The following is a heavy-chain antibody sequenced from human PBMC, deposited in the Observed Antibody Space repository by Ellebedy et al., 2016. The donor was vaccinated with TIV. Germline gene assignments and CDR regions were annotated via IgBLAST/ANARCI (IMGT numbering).Heavy chain of an antibody. Sequence: GESLKISCAASGFTFSNYWMTWVRQAPGKGLEWVANINQAGSEIYYVDSVRGRFAISRDDAQNSLYLQMNSLTAEDTALYYCAGGSGFLFDIWGQGTMVTVS. CDR1: GFTFSNYW. V-gene: IGHV3-7*04. D-gene: IGHD3-22*01. CDR2: INQAGSEI. J-gene: IGHJ3*02. CDR3: AGGSGFLFDI.